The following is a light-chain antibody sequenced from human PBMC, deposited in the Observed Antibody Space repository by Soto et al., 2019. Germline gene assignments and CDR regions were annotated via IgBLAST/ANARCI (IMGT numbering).Light chain of an antibody. CDR1: ISNVGGHGY. CDR3: FSFTSHSSHYV. Sequence: QSALTQPASVSGSPGQSITTPCPGPISNVGGHGYVSWYQQHPGKAPKLMIYEVTYRPSGVSDRFSGSKSGNTASLTISGLQAEDEADYYCFSFTSHSSHYVFGTGTKLTVL. V-gene: IGLV2-14*01. CDR2: EVT. J-gene: IGLJ1*01.